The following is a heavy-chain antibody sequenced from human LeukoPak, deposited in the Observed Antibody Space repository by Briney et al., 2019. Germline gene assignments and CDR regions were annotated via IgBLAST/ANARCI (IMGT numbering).Heavy chain of an antibody. D-gene: IGHD6-19*01. CDR2: ISYDGSNT. J-gene: IGHJ5*02. Sequence: GGSLRLSCAASGFTFSSYGMHWVRQAPGKGLEWVAVISYDGSNTYYADSVKGRFTLSRDSSRNTLYLQMNSLRVDDTAVYYCAGDTHSSSWYDHWGQGTLVTVSS. CDR1: GFTFSSYG. CDR3: AGDTHSSSWYDH. V-gene: IGHV3-30*03.